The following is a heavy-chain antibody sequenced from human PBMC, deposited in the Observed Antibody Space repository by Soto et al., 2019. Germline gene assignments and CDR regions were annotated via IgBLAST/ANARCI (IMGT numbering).Heavy chain of an antibody. Sequence: QVQLVQSGAEVKEPGDSVRVSCEASGYTFNAYYIHWVRQVPGQGLEWMGWINTKFGDTTYAQDLQGSVTMTKDMSINTVYMELSRLTSDDTAIYYCARNLDYFYGPGSGNGHGVWGQGTTVTVFS. CDR1: GYTFNAYY. V-gene: IGHV1-2*02. CDR2: INTKFGDT. D-gene: IGHD3-10*01. J-gene: IGHJ6*02. CDR3: ARNLDYFYGPGSGNGHGV.